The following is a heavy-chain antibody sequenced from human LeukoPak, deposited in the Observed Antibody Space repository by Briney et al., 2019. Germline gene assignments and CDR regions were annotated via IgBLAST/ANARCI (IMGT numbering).Heavy chain of an antibody. CDR1: GFTFSSYW. V-gene: IGHV3-7*01. CDR2: IKQDGSEK. J-gene: IGHJ4*02. CDR3: AREGGPLLYGSGSFHDY. D-gene: IGHD3-10*01. Sequence: GGSLRLSCAASGFTFSSYWMSWVRQAPGKGLEWVANIKQDGSEKYYVDSVKGRFTISRDNAKNSLYLQMNSLRAEDTAVYYCAREGGPLLYGSGSFHDYWGQGTLVTVSS.